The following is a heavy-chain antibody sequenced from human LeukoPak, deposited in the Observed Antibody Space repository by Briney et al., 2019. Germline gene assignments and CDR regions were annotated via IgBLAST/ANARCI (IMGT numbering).Heavy chain of an antibody. CDR2: INPNSGGT. D-gene: IGHD6-19*01. CDR1: GYTFTGYY. J-gene: IGHJ4*02. CDR3: ARDWGMAVAGTGGAD. V-gene: IGHV1-2*02. Sequence: ASVKVSCKASGYTFTGYYMHWVRQAPGQGLEWMGWINPNSGGTNYAQKFQGRVTMTRDTSISTAYMELSRLRSDDTAVYYCARDWGMAVAGTGGADWGQGTLVTVSS.